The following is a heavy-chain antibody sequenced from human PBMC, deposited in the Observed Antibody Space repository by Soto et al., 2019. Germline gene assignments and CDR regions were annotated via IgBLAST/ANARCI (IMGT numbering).Heavy chain of an antibody. D-gene: IGHD3-10*01. Sequence: QVQLQESGPGLVKPSQTLSLTCTVSGGSISSGGYYWSWIRQHPGKGLEWIGYIYYSGSTYYNPSLKSRVTISVDTSKNQFSLKLSSVTAADTAVYYCACTMVRGPLPHAFDIWDQGTMVTVSS. CDR3: ACTMVRGPLPHAFDI. V-gene: IGHV4-31*03. CDR1: GGSISSGGYY. J-gene: IGHJ3*02. CDR2: IYYSGST.